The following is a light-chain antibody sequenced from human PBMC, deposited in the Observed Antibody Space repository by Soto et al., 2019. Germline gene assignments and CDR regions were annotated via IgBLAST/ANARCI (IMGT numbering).Light chain of an antibody. CDR3: AAWDGSLSAYV. J-gene: IGLJ1*01. Sequence: QSALTQPPSASGTPGQRVTISCSGGSCNIGRHSLHWYQQLPGTAPKLLIDSNHERPLGVPDRFSGSKSGTSASLAISGLQSEDEADYYCAAWDGSLSAYVFGTGTKVTVL. V-gene: IGLV1-44*01. CDR1: SCNIGRHS. CDR2: SNH.